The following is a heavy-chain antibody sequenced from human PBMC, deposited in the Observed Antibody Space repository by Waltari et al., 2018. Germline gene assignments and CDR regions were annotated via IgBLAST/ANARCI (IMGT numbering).Heavy chain of an antibody. D-gene: IGHD3-22*01. CDR1: GFTVSNNY. Sequence: EVQLAESGGGLVQPGGSLRISCAASGFTVSNNYMSWVRQAPGKGLKWGSLSYSGGYSQYADSVKGRFTISRDNSKNTLYLQMNSLRVEDTAVYYCARNPRYDSPDWGQGTLVTVSS. CDR3: ARNPRYDSPD. V-gene: IGHV3-66*02. CDR2: SYSGGYS. J-gene: IGHJ4*02.